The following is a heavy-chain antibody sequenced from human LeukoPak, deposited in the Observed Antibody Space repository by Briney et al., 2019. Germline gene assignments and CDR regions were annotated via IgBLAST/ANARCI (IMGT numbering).Heavy chain of an antibody. Sequence: PSETLSLTCTVSGGTISSESYYWSWIRQPAGKGLEWIGRIYTSGRTNCNPSLKSRVTISVDTSKNQFSLKLNSVTAADMAVYYCARDMTGSGWYDAFDIWGQGTMVAVSS. CDR2: IYTSGRT. CDR3: ARDMTGSGWYDAFDI. V-gene: IGHV4-61*02. CDR1: GGTISSESYY. J-gene: IGHJ3*02. D-gene: IGHD6-19*01.